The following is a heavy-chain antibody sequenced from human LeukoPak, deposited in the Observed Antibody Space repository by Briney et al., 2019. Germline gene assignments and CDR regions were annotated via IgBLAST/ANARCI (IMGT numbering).Heavy chain of an antibody. V-gene: IGHV1-69*06. CDR1: GGTFSSYA. D-gene: IGHD6-19*01. J-gene: IGHJ4*02. CDR2: IIPIFGTA. Sequence: SVKVPCKASGGTFSSYAISWVRQAPGQGLEWMGGIIPIFGTAIYAQKFQGRVTITADKSTSTAYMELSSLRSEDTAVYYCARDDIAVAGYFDYWGQGTLVTVSS. CDR3: ARDDIAVAGYFDY.